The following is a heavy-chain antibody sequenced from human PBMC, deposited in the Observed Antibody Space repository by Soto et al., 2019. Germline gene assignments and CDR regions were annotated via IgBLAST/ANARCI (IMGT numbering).Heavy chain of an antibody. CDR3: SRRTYYPQSSGLHADY. CDR2: ISFDGHHQ. V-gene: IGHV3-30*03. J-gene: IGHJ4*02. Sequence: GGSLRLSCATSGFTFNDYAMYWVRQAPGQGLGLVAMISFDGHHQFYVDNLRGRFTVSRDNSKNTLFLQMNSLRPEETAVYYCSRRTYYPQSSGLHADYWGPGTVVTV. CDR1: GFTFNDYA. D-gene: IGHD3-22*01.